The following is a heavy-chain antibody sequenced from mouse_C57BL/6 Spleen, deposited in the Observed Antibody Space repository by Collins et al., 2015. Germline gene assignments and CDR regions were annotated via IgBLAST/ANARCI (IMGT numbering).Heavy chain of an antibody. V-gene: IGHV2-9-2*01. J-gene: IGHJ4*01. CDR1: GFSLTSYD. Sequence: QVQLKESGPGLVAPSQSLSITCTVSGFSLTSYDISWIRQPPGKGLEWLGVIWTGGGTNYNSAFMSRLSISKDNSKSQVFLKMNSLQTDDTAIYYCVRYYYGPYYAMDYWGQGTSVTVSS. D-gene: IGHD1-1*01. CDR2: IWTGGGT. CDR3: VRYYYGPYYAMDY.